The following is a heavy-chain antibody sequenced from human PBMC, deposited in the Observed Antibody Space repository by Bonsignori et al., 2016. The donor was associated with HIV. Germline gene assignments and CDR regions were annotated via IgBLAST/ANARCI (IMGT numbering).Heavy chain of an antibody. Sequence: WIRQPPGKGLEWVSIVYSGGSTSYADSVKGRFTVSRDNSENMMYLQMNSLRAEDTAVYYCARDPTTGFILGYNNYYYYYMDVWGKGPRSPSP. D-gene: IGHD5-24*01. CDR3: ARDPTTGFILGYNNYYYYYMDV. CDR2: VYSGGST. J-gene: IGHJ6*03. V-gene: IGHV3-66*01.